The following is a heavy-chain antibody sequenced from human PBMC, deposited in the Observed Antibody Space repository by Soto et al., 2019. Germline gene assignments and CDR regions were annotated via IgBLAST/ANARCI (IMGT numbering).Heavy chain of an antibody. V-gene: IGHV4-30-4*01. CDR2: IYYSGST. CDR3: ARDVRYCTNGVCYTGGWYYYYYGMDV. J-gene: IGHJ6*02. D-gene: IGHD2-8*01. CDR1: GGSISSGDYY. Sequence: QVQLQESGPGLVKPSQTLSLTCTVSGGSISSGDYYWSWIRQPPGKGLEWIGYIYYSGSTYYNPSHKSRVTLSVATSKNQFSLQLSSVTAADTAVYYCARDVRYCTNGVCYTGGWYYYYYGMDVWGQGTTVTVSS.